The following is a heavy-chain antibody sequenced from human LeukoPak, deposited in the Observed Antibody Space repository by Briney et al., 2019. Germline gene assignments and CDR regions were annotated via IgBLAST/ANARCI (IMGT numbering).Heavy chain of an antibody. Sequence: PGGSLRLSCAASGFTFSSYAMRWVRQAPGGGLEWVSDINGSGGSTYYADSVKGRFTISRDNSKNTLYLQMNSLRAEDTAVYYCAKAHKMTTVTTGMDYWGQGTLVTVSS. CDR1: GFTFSSYA. J-gene: IGHJ4*02. V-gene: IGHV3-23*01. D-gene: IGHD4-17*01. CDR2: INGSGGST. CDR3: AKAHKMTTVTTGMDY.